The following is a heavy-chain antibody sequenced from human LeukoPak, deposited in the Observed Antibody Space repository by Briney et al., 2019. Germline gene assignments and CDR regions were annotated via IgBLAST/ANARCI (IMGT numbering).Heavy chain of an antibody. CDR1: GLTLSDHI. J-gene: IGHJ3*02. D-gene: IGHD3-16*01. CDR3: TRGGGDSGNTAFDI. V-gene: IGHV3-72*01. CDR2: SRRKSQSYTT. Sequence: PGGSLRVSCTGSGLTLSDHIIDWVRQAPGKGLEWVGRSRRKSQSYTTEYAASVKDRFTISRDDPKNSLHLQMNSLKTEDTAVYFCTRGGGDSGNTAFDIWGQGTMVTVSS.